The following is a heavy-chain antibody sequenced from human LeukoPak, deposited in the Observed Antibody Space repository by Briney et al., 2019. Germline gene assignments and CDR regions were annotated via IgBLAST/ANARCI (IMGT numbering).Heavy chain of an antibody. CDR3: ARDQDWNYPWGPGY. J-gene: IGHJ4*02. V-gene: IGHV3-74*01. Sequence: PRGSLRLSCAASGFTLSSDSTHWGRHAPRKGQVWVSRITSDVSSTSYADSVKGRFTISRDNAKNTLYLQMNSLRAEDTAVYYCARDQDWNYPWGPGYWGQGTPVTVSS. CDR2: ITSDVSST. CDR1: GFTLSSDS. D-gene: IGHD1-7*01.